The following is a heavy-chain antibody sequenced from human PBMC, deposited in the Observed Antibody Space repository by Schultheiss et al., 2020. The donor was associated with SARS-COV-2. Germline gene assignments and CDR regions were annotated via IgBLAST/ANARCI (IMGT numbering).Heavy chain of an antibody. D-gene: IGHD1-26*01. CDR2: IYTSGST. V-gene: IGHV4-4*07. Sequence: SETLSLTCTVSGGSISSYYWSWIRQPAGKGLEWIGRIYTSGSTNHNPSLKSRLTMSVDTSKNQFSLNLRSVTAADTAVYYCARDSGSGRYGYWGQGTLVTVSS. CDR3: ARDSGSGRYGY. J-gene: IGHJ4*02. CDR1: GGSISSYY.